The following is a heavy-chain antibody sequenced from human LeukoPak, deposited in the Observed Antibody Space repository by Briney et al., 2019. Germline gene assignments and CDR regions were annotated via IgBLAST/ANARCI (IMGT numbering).Heavy chain of an antibody. CDR1: GGSISSSSYY. CDR2: IYYSGST. CDR3: ARARITMIVVVNPPSDY. D-gene: IGHD3-22*01. V-gene: IGHV4-39*01. J-gene: IGHJ4*02. Sequence: PSETLSLTCTVPGGSISSSSYYWGWIRQPPGKGLEWIGSIYYSGSTYYNPSLKSRVTISVDTSKNQFSLKLSSVTAADTAVYYCARARITMIVVVNPPSDYWGQGTLVTVSS.